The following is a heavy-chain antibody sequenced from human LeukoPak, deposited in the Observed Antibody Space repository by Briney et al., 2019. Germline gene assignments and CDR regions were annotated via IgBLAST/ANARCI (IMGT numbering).Heavy chain of an antibody. CDR2: IYYSGST. CDR3: ASSTTGFNYFDY. Sequence: PSETLSLTCTVSGGSITSSNYYWGWIRQPPGKGLEWIGTIYYSGSTSYNPSLKSRVTISVDTSKNQSSLQLSSVTAADTAVYYCASSTTGFNYFDYWGQGTLVTVSS. CDR1: GGSITSSNYY. D-gene: IGHD1-1*01. J-gene: IGHJ4*02. V-gene: IGHV4-39*07.